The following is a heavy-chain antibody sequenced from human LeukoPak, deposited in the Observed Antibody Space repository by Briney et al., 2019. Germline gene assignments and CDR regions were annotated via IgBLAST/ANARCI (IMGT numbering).Heavy chain of an antibody. V-gene: IGHV3-30*01. Sequence: GRSLRLSCAASGFTFSSYAMHWVRQAPGKGLEWVAVISYDGSNKYYADSVKGRFTIPRDNSKNTLYLQMNSLRAEDTAVYYCARGLTGDQGYWGQGTLVTVSS. D-gene: IGHD7-27*01. J-gene: IGHJ4*02. CDR2: ISYDGSNK. CDR1: GFTFSSYA. CDR3: ARGLTGDQGY.